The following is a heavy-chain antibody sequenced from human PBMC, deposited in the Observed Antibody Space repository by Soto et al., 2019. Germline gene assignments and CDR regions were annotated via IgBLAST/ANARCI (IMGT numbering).Heavy chain of an antibody. D-gene: IGHD3-22*01. CDR1: GFTFSSYA. J-gene: IGHJ4*02. CDR2: ISGSGGST. Sequence: GGSLRLSCAASGFTFSSYAMSWVRQAPGKGLEWVSAISGSGGSTYYADSVKGRFTISRDNSKNTLYLQMNSLRAEDTAVYYCAKDHNYDSSGYYSDYWGQGTLVTVSS. V-gene: IGHV3-23*01. CDR3: AKDHNYDSSGYYSDY.